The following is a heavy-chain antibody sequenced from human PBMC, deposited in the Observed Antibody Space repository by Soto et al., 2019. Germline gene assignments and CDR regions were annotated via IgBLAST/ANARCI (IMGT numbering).Heavy chain of an antibody. CDR3: ARGGYCTSASCYRYGMDV. CDR1: GFTFSSYA. Sequence: GESLKISCAASGFTFSSYAMHWVRQAPGKGLEWVAVISYDGSNKYYADSVKGRFTISRDNSKNTLYLQMNSLRAEDTAVYYCARGGYCTSASCYRYGMDVWGQGTTVTVSS. CDR2: ISYDGSNK. V-gene: IGHV3-30-3*01. D-gene: IGHD2-2*03. J-gene: IGHJ6*02.